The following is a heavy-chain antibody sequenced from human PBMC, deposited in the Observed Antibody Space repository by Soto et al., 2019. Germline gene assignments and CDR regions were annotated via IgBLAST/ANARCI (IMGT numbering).Heavy chain of an antibody. CDR3: ARDLDSGSEYYYYGMDV. CDR2: IYYSGST. V-gene: IGHV4-31*03. CDR1: GGSISSGGYY. D-gene: IGHD1-26*01. Sequence: TSETLSLTCTVSGGSISSGGYYWSWIRQHPGKGLEWIGYIYYSGSTYYNPSLKSRVTISVDTSKNQFSLKLSSVTAADTAVYYCARDLDSGSEYYYYGMDVWGQGTTVTVSS. J-gene: IGHJ6*02.